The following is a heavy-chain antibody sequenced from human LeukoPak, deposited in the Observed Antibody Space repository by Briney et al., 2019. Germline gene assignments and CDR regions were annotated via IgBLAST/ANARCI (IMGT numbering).Heavy chain of an antibody. Sequence: GGSLRLSCAASGFTFSSYEMNWVRQAPGKGLEWVSYISSSGSTIYYADSVKGRFTISRDNSKNTLYLQMNSLRAEDTALYYCARDSWIPGATSYYYYYYMDVWGKGTTVTVSS. J-gene: IGHJ6*03. V-gene: IGHV3-48*03. CDR3: ARDSWIPGATSYYYYYYMDV. CDR1: GFTFSSYE. CDR2: ISSSGSTI. D-gene: IGHD2-2*01.